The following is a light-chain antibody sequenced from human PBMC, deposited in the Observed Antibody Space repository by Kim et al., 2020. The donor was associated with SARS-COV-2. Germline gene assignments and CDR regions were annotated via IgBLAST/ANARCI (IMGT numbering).Light chain of an antibody. CDR3: QVWDSSTDDRV. V-gene: IGLV3-21*04. CDR2: NDD. CDR1: YIGDKS. Sequence: SYELTQPPSVSVAPGKTARLTCGGDYIGDKSVHWYRQRPGQAPVLVIHNDDARPSGIPERFSGSNSANTATLTISGVEAGDEADFYCQVWDSSTDDRVFGGGTKLTVL. J-gene: IGLJ3*02.